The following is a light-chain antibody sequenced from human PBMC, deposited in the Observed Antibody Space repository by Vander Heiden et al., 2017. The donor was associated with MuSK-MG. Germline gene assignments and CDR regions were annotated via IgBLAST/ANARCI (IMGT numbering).Light chain of an antibody. Sequence: QSALTQPPSASGSPGQSVTISCTGTGSDVAGYNSVSWYQQHPGKAPKLMIYEVSKRPSGVPDRFSGSKSGNTASLTVSGLQAEDEADYYCSSYAGSNNYVFGTGTKVTVL. V-gene: IGLV2-8*01. CDR2: EVS. CDR1: GSDVAGYNS. J-gene: IGLJ1*01. CDR3: SSYAGSNNYV.